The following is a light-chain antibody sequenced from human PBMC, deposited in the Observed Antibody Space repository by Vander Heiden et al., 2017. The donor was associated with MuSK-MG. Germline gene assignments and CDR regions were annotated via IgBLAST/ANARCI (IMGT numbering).Light chain of an antibody. Sequence: EIVLTQSPVTLSLSPGERATLSCRASQSVSSYLAWYQQKPGQAPRLLIYDASNRATGIPARFSGSGYGTDFTLTISSREPEDFAVYYCQQHSNWPPLTFGGGTKVEIK. CDR1: QSVSSY. CDR3: QQHSNWPPLT. CDR2: DAS. J-gene: IGKJ4*01. V-gene: IGKV3-11*01.